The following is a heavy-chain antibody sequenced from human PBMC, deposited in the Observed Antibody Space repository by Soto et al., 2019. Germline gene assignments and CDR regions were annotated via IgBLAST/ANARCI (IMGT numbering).Heavy chain of an antibody. Sequence: QLQLQESAPGLVKPSETLSLTCTVSGGSISSSSYYWGWIRQPPGKGLEWIGSIYYSGSTYYNPSLKSRVTISVDTSKNQFSLKLSSVTAADTAVYYCARHHEDTAMARDPNFDYWGQGTLVTVSS. CDR2: IYYSGST. CDR3: ARHHEDTAMARDPNFDY. CDR1: GGSISSSSYY. D-gene: IGHD5-18*01. V-gene: IGHV4-39*01. J-gene: IGHJ4*02.